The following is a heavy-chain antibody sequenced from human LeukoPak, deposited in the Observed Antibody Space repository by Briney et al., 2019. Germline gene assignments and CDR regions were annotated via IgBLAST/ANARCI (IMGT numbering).Heavy chain of an antibody. CDR3: ARAGGTEGLDRNIRMITFGGVIDSFDY. D-gene: IGHD3-16*02. J-gene: IGHJ4*02. Sequence: GASVKVSCKASGYTFTGYYMHWVRQAPGQGLEWMGWINPNSGGTNYAQKFQGRVTMTRDTSISTAYMELSRLRSDDTAVYYCARAGGTEGLDRNIRMITFGGVIDSFDYWGQGTLVTVSS. V-gene: IGHV1-2*02. CDR2: INPNSGGT. CDR1: GYTFTGYY.